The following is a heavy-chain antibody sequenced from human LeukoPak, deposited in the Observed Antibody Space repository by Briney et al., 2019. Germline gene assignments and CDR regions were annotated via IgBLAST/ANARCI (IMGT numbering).Heavy chain of an antibody. CDR2: ISHTGTV. Sequence: SETLSLTCTVSGDSIIGTNGWGWIRQPPGKGLEWIGYISHTGTVYSNPSLTSRLTLSLATSKSQFSLNLSSVTAVDSATYYCVRRGRSSWSSFDYWAQGTLVTVSS. CDR1: GDSIIGTNG. D-gene: IGHD2-2*01. V-gene: IGHV4-28*05. J-gene: IGHJ4*02. CDR3: VRRGRSSWSSFDY.